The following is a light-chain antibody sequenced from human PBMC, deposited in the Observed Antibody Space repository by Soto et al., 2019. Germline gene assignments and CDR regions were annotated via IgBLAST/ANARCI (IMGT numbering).Light chain of an antibody. CDR1: GSNIGENA. CDR2: SNA. CDR3: AAWDDSLKAML. Sequence: QSVLTQPPSASGTHGQTVTISCSGSGSNIGENAVNWYQHLPGTAPQLLIYSNALRPSGVPHRFSGSKSGTAGSLAISGLQSEDEAHYYCAAWDDSLKAMLFGGGTKLTVL. V-gene: IGLV1-44*01. J-gene: IGLJ3*02.